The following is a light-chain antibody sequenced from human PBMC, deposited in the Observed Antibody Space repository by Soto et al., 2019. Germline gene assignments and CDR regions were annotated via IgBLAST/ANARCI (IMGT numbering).Light chain of an antibody. CDR3: CSDSNTYTWV. V-gene: IGLV2-11*01. J-gene: IGLJ2*01. CDR2: DVN. Sequence: QSALTQPRSVSGSPGQSVTISCTGPRTYVGIYDYISWYQQHPGKAPKLMIYDVNKRPSGVPDRFSGSKSGNTASLTISGLQAEDEADYYCCSDSNTYTWVFGGGTKLTVL. CDR1: RTYVGIYDY.